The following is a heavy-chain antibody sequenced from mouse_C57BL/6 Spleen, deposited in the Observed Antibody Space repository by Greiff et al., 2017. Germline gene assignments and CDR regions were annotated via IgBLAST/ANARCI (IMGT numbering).Heavy chain of an antibody. J-gene: IGHJ3*01. CDR1: GFSFNTYA. Sequence: EVHLVESGGGLVQPKGSLKLSCAASGFSFNTYAMNWVRQAPGKGLEWVARIRSKSNNYATYYADSVKDRFTISRDDSESMLYLQMNNLKTEDTAMYYCVSSYYDYDGFAYWGQGTLVTVSA. D-gene: IGHD2-4*01. CDR3: VSSYYDYDGFAY. CDR2: IRSKSNNYAT. V-gene: IGHV10-1*01.